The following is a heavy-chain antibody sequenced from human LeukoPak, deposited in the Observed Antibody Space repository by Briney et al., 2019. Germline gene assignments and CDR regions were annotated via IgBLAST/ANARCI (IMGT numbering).Heavy chain of an antibody. V-gene: IGHV1-69*04. CDR2: IIPILGIA. J-gene: IGHJ4*02. Sequence: SVKVSCKASGGTFSSYAISWVRQAPGQGLEWMGRIIPILGIANYAQKFQGRVTITADKSTSTAYMELSSLRSEDTAVYYCAIAVAGLYFDYGGQGPRVTVSS. CDR1: GGTFSSYA. CDR3: AIAVAGLYFDY. D-gene: IGHD6-19*01.